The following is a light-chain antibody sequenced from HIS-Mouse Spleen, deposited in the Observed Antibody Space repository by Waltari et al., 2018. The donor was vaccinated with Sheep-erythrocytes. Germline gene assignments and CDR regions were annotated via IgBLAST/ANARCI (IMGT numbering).Light chain of an antibody. J-gene: IGLJ1*01. CDR1: SRHVGGYNY. Sequence: QSALTQPRSVSGSPGQSVTISCTATSRHVGGYNYVPWYQQHPGKPPKLLIYDFSKRPSGVPDRFSGSKSGNTASLTISGLQAEDEADYYCCSYAGSYNHVFATGTKVTVL. V-gene: IGLV2-11*01. CDR2: DFS. CDR3: CSYAGSYNHV.